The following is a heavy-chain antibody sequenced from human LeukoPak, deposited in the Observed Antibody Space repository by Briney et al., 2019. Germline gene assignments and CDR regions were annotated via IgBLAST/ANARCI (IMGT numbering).Heavy chain of an antibody. V-gene: IGHV3-23*01. J-gene: IGHJ4*02. CDR3: AKDRISYTTSPGELSH. CDR2: IRGSGEST. D-gene: IGHD3-10*01. Sequence: GGSLRLSCAAAGFIFNTYAMSWVRQAPGKGLEWVSTIRGSGESTHYADSVQGRFTISRDNSLYTVYLQMDSLRGDDTAVYYCAKDRISYTTSPGELSHWGQGTLVIVSS. CDR1: GFIFNTYA.